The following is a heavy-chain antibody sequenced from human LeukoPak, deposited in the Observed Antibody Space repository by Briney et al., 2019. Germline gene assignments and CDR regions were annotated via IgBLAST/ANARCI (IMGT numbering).Heavy chain of an antibody. J-gene: IGHJ3*02. CDR3: ARESTMMADDAFDI. CDR2: ISTSGST. Sequence: KPSETLSLTCTVSGGSISSYYWSWIRQPAGKGLEWIGRISTSGSTNYKSSLKSRVTMSVDTSKNQFSLNLTSVTAADTAMYYCARESTMMADDAFDIWGQGTMVTVSS. D-gene: IGHD3-22*01. V-gene: IGHV4-4*07. CDR1: GGSISSYY.